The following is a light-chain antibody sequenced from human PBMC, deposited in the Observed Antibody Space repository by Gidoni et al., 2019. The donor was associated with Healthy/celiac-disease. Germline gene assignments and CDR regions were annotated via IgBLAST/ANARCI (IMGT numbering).Light chain of an antibody. Sequence: DIHMTQSPSSVSASVGDRVTITCQASQDISNYLTWYQQKPGKAPKLLIYDASNLETGVPSRFSGSGSGTDFTFTISSLQPEDIATYYCQQYDNLPYSFGQGTKLEIK. J-gene: IGKJ2*03. CDR3: QQYDNLPYS. CDR1: QDISNY. V-gene: IGKV1-33*01. CDR2: DAS.